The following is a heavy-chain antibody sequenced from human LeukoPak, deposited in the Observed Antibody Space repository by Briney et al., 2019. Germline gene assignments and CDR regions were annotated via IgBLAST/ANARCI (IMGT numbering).Heavy chain of an antibody. V-gene: IGHV4-30-2*01. CDR2: IYHSGST. Sequence: PSQTLSLTCAVSGGSISSGGYSWSWIRQPPGKGLEWIGYIYHSGSTYYNPSLKSRVTISVDRSKNQFSLNLNSVTAADTAVYYCARRRKDLNWFDPWGQGTLVTVSS. CDR3: ARRRKDLNWFDP. CDR1: GGSISSGGYS. J-gene: IGHJ5*02.